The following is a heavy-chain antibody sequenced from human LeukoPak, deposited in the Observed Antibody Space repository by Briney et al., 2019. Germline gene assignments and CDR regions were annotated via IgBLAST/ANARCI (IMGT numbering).Heavy chain of an antibody. D-gene: IGHD3-10*01. J-gene: IGHJ4*02. Sequence: ASVKVSCKASGYTFTSYDINWVRQATGQGLEWMGWMNPNSGNTGYAQKFQGRVTITRNTSISTAYMELSSLRSEDTAVYYCARSILWFGELFIYFDYWGQGTLVTVSS. V-gene: IGHV1-8*03. CDR2: MNPNSGNT. CDR3: ARSILWFGELFIYFDY. CDR1: GYTFTSYD.